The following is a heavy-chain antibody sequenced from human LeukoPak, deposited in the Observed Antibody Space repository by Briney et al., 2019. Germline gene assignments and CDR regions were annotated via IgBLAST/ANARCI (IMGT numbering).Heavy chain of an antibody. J-gene: IGHJ5*02. Sequence: PSETLSLTCTVSGGSISSINYYWGWIRQAPGRGLECIGNIYYVGTTYYNTSLRSRVTISVDTSKSQFSLKLTSVTAADTAVYYCAAYYYGSGSSPGFFDPWGHGTLVTVSS. CDR1: GGSISSINYY. D-gene: IGHD3-10*01. V-gene: IGHV4-39*01. CDR3: AAYYYGSGSSPGFFDP. CDR2: IYYVGTT.